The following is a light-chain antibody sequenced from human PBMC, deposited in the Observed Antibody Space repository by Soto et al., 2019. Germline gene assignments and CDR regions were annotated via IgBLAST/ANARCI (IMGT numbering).Light chain of an antibody. V-gene: IGKV1-5*03. CDR2: KAS. Sequence: DIQMTQSPSTLSASVGDRVTITCRASQSITEWLAWYQQKPGKAPKFLIYKASNLESGVPSRFSGSGSGTEFTLTISSVQPDDFASYYCQYWDNYSWTFGQGTKVEIK. CDR1: QSITEW. J-gene: IGKJ1*01. CDR3: QYWDNYSWT.